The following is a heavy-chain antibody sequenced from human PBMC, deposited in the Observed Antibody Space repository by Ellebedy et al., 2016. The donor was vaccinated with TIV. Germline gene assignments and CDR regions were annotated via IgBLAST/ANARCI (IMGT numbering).Heavy chain of an antibody. V-gene: IGHV3-74*01. D-gene: IGHD1-1*01. J-gene: IGHJ4*02. CDR1: GFTFSTYW. CDR2: INTGGSST. CDR3: VRAFWTEHY. Sequence: GESLKISCAASGFTFSTYWMHWVRQAPGKGLMWVSRINTGGSSTGYADSVKGRFTISRDNAKNTLYLQMNGLRAEDTAVYYCVRAFWTEHYWGQGTQVTVSS.